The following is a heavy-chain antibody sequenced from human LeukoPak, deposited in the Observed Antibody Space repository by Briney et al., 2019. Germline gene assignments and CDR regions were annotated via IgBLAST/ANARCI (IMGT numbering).Heavy chain of an antibody. CDR3: ARVLRFLEWLPPDGMDV. CDR2: INHSGST. D-gene: IGHD3-3*01. CDR1: GGSFSGYY. Sequence: SETLSLTCAVYGGSFSGYYWSWIRQPPGKGLEWIGEINHSGSTNYNPSLKSRVTISVDTSENQFPLKLSSVTAADTAVYYCARVLRFLEWLPPDGMDVWGQGTTVTVSS. J-gene: IGHJ6*02. V-gene: IGHV4-34*01.